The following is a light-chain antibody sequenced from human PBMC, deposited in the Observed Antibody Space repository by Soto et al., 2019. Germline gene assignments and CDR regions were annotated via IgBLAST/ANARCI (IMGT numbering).Light chain of an antibody. J-gene: IGKJ4*01. CDR2: GAS. CDR3: QQYNSWPPLT. Sequence: EIVMTQSPATLSVSPGERATLSCRASQTLYNNLAWYQQKLGQAPRLLIYGASARATDIPARFSGSGSGTEFTLTISGLQSEDFAIYYCQQYNSWPPLTFGGGTKVEIK. CDR1: QTLYNN. V-gene: IGKV3-15*01.